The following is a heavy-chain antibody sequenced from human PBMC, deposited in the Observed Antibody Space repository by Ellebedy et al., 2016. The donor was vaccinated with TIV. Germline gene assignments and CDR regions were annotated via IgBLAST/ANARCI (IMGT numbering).Heavy chain of an antibody. V-gene: IGHV3-30*18. CDR2: ISHDGSLK. D-gene: IGHD1-20*01. Sequence: PGGSLRLSCAASGFTFSNFDMDRVRQAPGKGPEWVAVISHDGSLKFYADSVKGRFSIARDNSKNTLYLQMNSLRVEETAVYYCAKGKVDNWMDAGSLDYWGQGSLVTVSS. CDR3: AKGKVDNWMDAGSLDY. CDR1: GFTFSNFD. J-gene: IGHJ4*02.